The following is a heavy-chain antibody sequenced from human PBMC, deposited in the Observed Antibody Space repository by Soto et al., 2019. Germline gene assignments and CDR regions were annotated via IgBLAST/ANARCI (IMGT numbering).Heavy chain of an antibody. CDR1: GGTFSSYA. J-gene: IGHJ6*02. CDR3: AREPRGYSYGGPYYYYGMDV. D-gene: IGHD5-18*01. CDR2: IIPIFGTA. Sequence: GASVKVSCKASGGTFSSYAISWVRQAPGQGLEWMGGIIPIFGTANYAQKFQGRVTITADESTSTAYMELSSLRSEDTAVYYCAREPRGYSYGGPYYYYGMDVWGQGTTVTVSS. V-gene: IGHV1-69*13.